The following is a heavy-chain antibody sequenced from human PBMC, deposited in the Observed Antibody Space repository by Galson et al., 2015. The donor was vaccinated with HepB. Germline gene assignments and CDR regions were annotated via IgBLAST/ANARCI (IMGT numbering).Heavy chain of an antibody. CDR2: IKQDGSEK. J-gene: IGHJ6*02. Sequence: SLRLSCAASGFTLIKYWMSWVRQSPGKGLEWVANIKQDGSEKDYVDSVKGRFTISRDNAKNLLYLQMNSLRVEDTAVYYCARDLTGFPSYYYYGMDVWGQGTTVTVSS. V-gene: IGHV3-7*01. CDR1: GFTLIKYW. CDR3: ARDLTGFPSYYYYGMDV. D-gene: IGHD3-9*01.